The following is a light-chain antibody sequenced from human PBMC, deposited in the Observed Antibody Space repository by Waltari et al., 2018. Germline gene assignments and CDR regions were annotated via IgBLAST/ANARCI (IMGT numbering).Light chain of an antibody. Sequence: EIVLTQSPGTLSLSPGERATLSCRASQNIGMYLAWYQQKPGQATRLLIYEASRRATGFPDRFSGSGSGTDFSLTISRLEPEDFAVCFCHNHERLPATFGQGTKVEIK. V-gene: IGKV3-20*01. J-gene: IGKJ1*01. CDR2: EAS. CDR3: HNHERLPAT. CDR1: QNIGMY.